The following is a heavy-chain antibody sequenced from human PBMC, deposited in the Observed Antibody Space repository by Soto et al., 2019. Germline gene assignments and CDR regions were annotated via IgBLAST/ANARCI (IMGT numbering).Heavy chain of an antibody. CDR2: FDYGGST. Sequence: PSETLSLTCSFSVGSITSNNYYGAWIRQPPGNGLEWIGSFDYGGSTYYTPSLKSRVTISVDTSKNQLSLKLSSVTAADTAVYYCARHRYEDYALWRSDYGLDVWGQGTTVTVSS. D-gene: IGHD3-3*01. CDR1: VGSITSNNYY. J-gene: IGHJ6*02. V-gene: IGHV4-39*01. CDR3: ARHRYEDYALWRSDYGLDV.